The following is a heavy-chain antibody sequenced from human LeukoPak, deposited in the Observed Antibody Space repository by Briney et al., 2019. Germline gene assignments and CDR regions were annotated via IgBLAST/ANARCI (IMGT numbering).Heavy chain of an antibody. Sequence: ASVKVSCKASGGTFSSYAISWVRQAPGQGLEWMGWISAYNGNTNYAQKLQGRVTMTTDTSTSTAYMELRSLRSDDTAVYYCARGYSGGKGYYYYMDVWGKGTTVTVSS. CDR1: GGTFSSYA. J-gene: IGHJ6*03. V-gene: IGHV1-18*01. CDR3: ARGYSGGKGYYYYMDV. D-gene: IGHD5-12*01. CDR2: ISAYNGNT.